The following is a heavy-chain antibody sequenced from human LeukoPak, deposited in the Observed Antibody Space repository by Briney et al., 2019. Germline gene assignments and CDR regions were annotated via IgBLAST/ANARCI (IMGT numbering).Heavy chain of an antibody. J-gene: IGHJ4*02. CDR3: ARRSRYYYDSSGYYYFDY. CDR2: IYPGCSDT. V-gene: IGHV5-51*01. CDR1: GYSFTSYS. Sequence: GESLNISGKGSGYSFTSYSIGWVRQIPGKGLEWMGIIYPGCSDTRYSPSFQGQVTISADKSISTAYLQWSSLKAADTAMYYCARRSRYYYDSSGYYYFDYWGQGTLVTVSS. D-gene: IGHD3-22*01.